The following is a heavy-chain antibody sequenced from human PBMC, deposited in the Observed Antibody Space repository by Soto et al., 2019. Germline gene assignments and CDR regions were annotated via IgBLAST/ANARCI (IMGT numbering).Heavy chain of an antibody. V-gene: IGHV1-69*12. CDR2: IIPIFATA. CDR3: ASARVEAIFGVVYDY. D-gene: IGHD3-3*01. CDR1: GGTFSSYA. Sequence: QVQLVQSGAEVKKPGSSVKVSCKASGGTFSSYAISWVRQAPGQGLEWVGGIIPIFATANYAQKFQGRVTITADESTRTAYVELSSLRSEDTAVYYCASARVEAIFGVVYDYWGEGTMVTVSS. J-gene: IGHJ4*02.